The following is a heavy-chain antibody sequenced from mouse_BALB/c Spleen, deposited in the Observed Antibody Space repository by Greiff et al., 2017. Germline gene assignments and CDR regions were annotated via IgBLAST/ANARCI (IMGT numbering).Heavy chain of an antibody. V-gene: IGHV1-63*02. D-gene: IGHD2-2*01. J-gene: IGHJ4*01. CDR1: GYTFTNYW. CDR3: ASSLYGSYAMDY. CDR2: IYPGGGYT. Sequence: QVQLQQSGAELVRPGTSVKISCKASGYTFTNYWLGWVKQRPGHGLEWIGDIYPGGGYTNYNEKFKGKATLTADTSSSTAYMQLSSLTSEDSAVYVCASSLYGSYAMDYWGQGTSVTVSS.